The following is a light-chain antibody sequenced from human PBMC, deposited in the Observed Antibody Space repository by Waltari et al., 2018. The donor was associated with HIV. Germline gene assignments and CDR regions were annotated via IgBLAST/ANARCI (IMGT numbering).Light chain of an antibody. CDR2: DNT. CDR1: TSNLGTTF. V-gene: IGLV1-51*01. Sequence: QSVLPQPPSVSATPGPKVTISCSGSTSNLGTTFVSWYYHIPGTATKLFIYDNTERPSVIPDRFSASKSGTSATLGITGLQTGDEADYYCATWDDSLNGVIFGGGTKLTAL. J-gene: IGLJ2*01. CDR3: ATWDDSLNGVI.